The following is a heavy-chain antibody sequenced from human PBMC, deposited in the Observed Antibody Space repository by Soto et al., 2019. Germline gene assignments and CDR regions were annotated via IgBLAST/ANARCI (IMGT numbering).Heavy chain of an antibody. CDR3: ARGEAYYYGSGSYAPTWFDP. CDR1: GGSISSGGYY. CDR2: IYYSGST. J-gene: IGHJ5*02. V-gene: IGHV4-31*03. Sequence: QVQLQESGPGLVKPSQTLSLTCTVSGGSISSGGYYWSWIRQHPGKGLGWIGYIYYSGSTYYNPSLTSRVTISVDTSKNQFSLKLSSVTATDTAVYYCARGEAYYYGSGSYAPTWFDPWGQGTLVTVSS. D-gene: IGHD3-10*01.